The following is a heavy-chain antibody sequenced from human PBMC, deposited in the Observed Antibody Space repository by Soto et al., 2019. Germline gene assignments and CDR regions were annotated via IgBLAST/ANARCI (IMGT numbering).Heavy chain of an antibody. CDR2: MNPNSGNT. CDR1: GYTFTSYD. Sequence: QVQLVQSGAEVKKPGASVKVSCKASGYTFTSYDINWVRQATGQGLEWMGWMNPNSGNTSYAQKFQGRVTMTRNTSISTAYMELSSLRSEDTAVYYCGSGSYVRCNAFDIWGQGTMVTVSS. J-gene: IGHJ3*02. CDR3: GSGSYVRCNAFDI. V-gene: IGHV1-8*01. D-gene: IGHD1-26*01.